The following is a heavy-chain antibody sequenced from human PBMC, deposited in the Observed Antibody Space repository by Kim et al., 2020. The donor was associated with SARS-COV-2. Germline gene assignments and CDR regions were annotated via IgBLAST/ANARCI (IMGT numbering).Heavy chain of an antibody. V-gene: IGHV3-74*01. CDR3: ASMGATCIGGNS. CDR1: GFIFSSCW. Sequence: GGSLRLSCGASGFIFSSCWIYWVRQVPGKGLVWVSRVRDDGSSAIYADSVKGRFSIFIDNAKSTVYLQMNSLRAEDTALYYCASMGATCIGGNSWGQGTLVTVSS. D-gene: IGHD3-16*01. CDR2: VRDDGSSA. J-gene: IGHJ4*02.